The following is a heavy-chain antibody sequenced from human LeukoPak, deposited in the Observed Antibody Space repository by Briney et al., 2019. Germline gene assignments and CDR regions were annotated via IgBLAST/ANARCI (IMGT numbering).Heavy chain of an antibody. CDR3: AREHTPYGSGCTAAY. D-gene: IGHD6-19*01. CDR2: ISDSSTTI. CDR1: GFTFSSYG. Sequence: GGSLRLSCAASGFTFSSYGMNWVRQAPGKGLDWVSFISDSSTTIYYADSVKGRFTISRDNATNSLYLQMNSLRAEDTAVYYCAREHTPYGSGCTAAYWGQGTLVTVSS. J-gene: IGHJ4*02. V-gene: IGHV3-48*01.